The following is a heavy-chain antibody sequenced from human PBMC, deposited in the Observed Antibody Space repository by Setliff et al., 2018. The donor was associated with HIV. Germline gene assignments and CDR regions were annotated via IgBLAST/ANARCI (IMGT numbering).Heavy chain of an antibody. J-gene: IGHJ5*02. V-gene: IGHV4-34*01. CDR1: GGSFSGYY. D-gene: IGHD5-12*01. CDR2: INHSGST. CDR3: VRAGDGYNYLRSPGWFDP. Sequence: PSETLSLTCAVYGGSFSGYYWSWIRQSPGKGLEWMGEINHSGSTNYNPSLKSRVTILGDTSKNQFSLKLSSVTAADTAVYYCVRAGDGYNYLRSPGWFDPWGQGTLVTVSS.